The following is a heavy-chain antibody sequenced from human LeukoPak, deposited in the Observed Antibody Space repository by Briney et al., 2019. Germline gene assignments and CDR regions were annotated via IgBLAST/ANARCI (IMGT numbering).Heavy chain of an antibody. CDR1: GYTFTGYY. D-gene: IGHD4-17*01. V-gene: IGHV1-2*02. Sequence: GASVKVSCTASGYTFTGYYIHWIRQVPGQGLEWMGWIKPNSGDTNYAQSFQGRVTMTRDTSINTAYMELSRLKSDDTAMYYCARDRTTVTIFDSWGQGTLVTVSS. CDR3: ARDRTTVTIFDS. CDR2: IKPNSGDT. J-gene: IGHJ4*02.